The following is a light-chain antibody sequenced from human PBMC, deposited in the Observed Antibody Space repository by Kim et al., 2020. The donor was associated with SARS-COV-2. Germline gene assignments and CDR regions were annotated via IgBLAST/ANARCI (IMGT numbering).Light chain of an antibody. CDR3: QQYTNWRRT. J-gene: IGKJ1*01. Sequence: VYQGERATSSGRASQSVSSNLACYKKNPGKAPRLLFYGESTRAPGIPARFSGIGSGKEFTLTIRSLQSEDFEVYSCQQYTNWRRTFGQGTKVDFK. CDR1: QSVSSN. CDR2: GES. V-gene: IGKV3-15*01.